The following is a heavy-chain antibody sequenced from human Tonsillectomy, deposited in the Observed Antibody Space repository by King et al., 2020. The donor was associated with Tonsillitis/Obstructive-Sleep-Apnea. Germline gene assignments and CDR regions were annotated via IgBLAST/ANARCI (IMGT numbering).Heavy chain of an antibody. V-gene: IGHV3-33*01. CDR3: ASEFGEFDY. J-gene: IGHJ4*02. D-gene: IGHD3-10*01. Sequence: VQLVESGGGVVQPGRSLRLSCAASGFTFSSYGMHWVRQAPGKGLEWVAVIWYDGSNKYYADSVKGRFTISRDNSKNTRYLQMNSLRAEDTAVYYCASEFGEFDYWGQGTLVTVSS. CDR1: GFTFSSYG. CDR2: IWYDGSNK.